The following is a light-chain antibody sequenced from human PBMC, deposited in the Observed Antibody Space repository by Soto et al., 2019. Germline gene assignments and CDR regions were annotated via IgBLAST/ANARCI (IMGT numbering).Light chain of an antibody. CDR2: DVS. CDR1: SSDVGRYNL. CDR3: CSYAGGTTFYV. J-gene: IGLJ1*01. Sequence: QSVLTQPASVSGSPGQSITISCTGTSSDVGRYNLVSWYQHHPGKAPKLIIYDVSQWPSGASNRFSGSKSGNTASLTIFGLQADDEADYYCCSYAGGTTFYVFGTGTKVTAL. V-gene: IGLV2-23*02.